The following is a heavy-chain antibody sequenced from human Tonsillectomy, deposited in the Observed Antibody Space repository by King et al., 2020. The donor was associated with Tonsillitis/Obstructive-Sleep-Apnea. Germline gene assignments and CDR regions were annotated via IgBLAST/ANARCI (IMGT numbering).Heavy chain of an antibody. CDR3: AKGNGGWGDKYNWFDP. Sequence: VQLVESGGGLVQPGRSLRLSCAASGFTFDDFSMHWVRQAPGKGLEWVSGISWNSGNTGYADSVKGRFTISRDNAKNSLYLQMNSLRAEDTALYYCAKGNGGWGDKYNWFDPWGQGTLVTVSS. J-gene: IGHJ5*02. CDR1: GFTFDDFS. CDR2: ISWNSGNT. V-gene: IGHV3-9*01. D-gene: IGHD6-19*01.